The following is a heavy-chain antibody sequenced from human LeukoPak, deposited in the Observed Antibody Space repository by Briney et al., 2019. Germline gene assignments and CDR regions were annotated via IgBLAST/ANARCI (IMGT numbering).Heavy chain of an antibody. V-gene: IGHV4-34*01. CDR1: GGSFSGYY. D-gene: IGHD3-3*01. J-gene: IGHJ3*02. CDR3: ARGADYDFWSGYYKNAFDI. CDR2: IYYSGST. Sequence: PSETLSLTCAVYGGSFSGYYWGWIRQPPGKGLEWIGSIYYSGSTYYNPSLKSRVTISVDTSKNQFSLKLSSVTAADTAVYYCARGADYDFWSGYYKNAFDIWGQGTMVTVSS.